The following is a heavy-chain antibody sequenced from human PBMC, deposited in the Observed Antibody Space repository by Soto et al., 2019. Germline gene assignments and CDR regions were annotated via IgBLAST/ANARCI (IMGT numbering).Heavy chain of an antibody. CDR3: ARVRIAARTGAYGMDV. CDR1: GGSISSYY. Sequence: PSETLSLTCTVSGGSISSYYWSWIRQSAGKGLEWIGRIYTSGSTNYNPSLKSRVTMSVDTSKNQFSLKLSSVTAADTAVYYCARVRIAARTGAYGMDVWGQGTTVTVSS. D-gene: IGHD6-6*01. J-gene: IGHJ6*02. V-gene: IGHV4-4*07. CDR2: IYTSGST.